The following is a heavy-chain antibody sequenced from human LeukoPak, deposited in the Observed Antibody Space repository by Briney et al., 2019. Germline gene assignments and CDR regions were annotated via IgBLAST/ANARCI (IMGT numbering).Heavy chain of an antibody. D-gene: IGHD4-11*01. J-gene: IGHJ5*02. Sequence: HSGGSLRLSCAASGFTFSSYAMSWVRQAPGKGLEWVSAISGSGGSTYYADSVKGRFTISRDNSKNTLYLQMNSLRAGDTAVYYCAKYDYSNYNWFDPWGQGTLVTVSS. CDR3: AKYDYSNYNWFDP. CDR1: GFTFSSYA. CDR2: ISGSGGST. V-gene: IGHV3-23*01.